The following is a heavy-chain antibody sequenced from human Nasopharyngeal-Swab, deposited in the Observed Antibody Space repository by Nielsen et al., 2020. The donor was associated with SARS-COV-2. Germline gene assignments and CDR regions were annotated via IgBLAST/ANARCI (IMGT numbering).Heavy chain of an antibody. V-gene: IGHV1-18*01. CDR1: GYSFRSDG. D-gene: IGHD5-18*01. CDR3: ARDVEEWLVVPSLSFDH. Sequence: ASVKVSCKASGYSFRSDGINWVRQAPGQGLVWMGWISIYNGDTNYAEKFQGRVSMTTDTSTTTAFMELTSLRSDDTAVYYCARDVEEWLVVPSLSFDHWGQGTLVTVSS. CDR2: ISIYNGDT. J-gene: IGHJ4*02.